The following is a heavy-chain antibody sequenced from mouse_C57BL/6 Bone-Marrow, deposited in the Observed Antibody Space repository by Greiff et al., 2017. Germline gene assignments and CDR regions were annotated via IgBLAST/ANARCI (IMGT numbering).Heavy chain of an antibody. D-gene: IGHD1-1*01. Sequence: QVQLKESDAELVKPGASVKISCKVSGYTFTDHTIHWMKQRPEQGLEWIGYIYPRDGSTKYNEKFKGKATLTADKSSSTSYMQLNSLTSEDSAVYFCARWEFHYYGSFYYFDYWGQGTTLTVSS. V-gene: IGHV1-78*01. CDR2: IYPRDGST. J-gene: IGHJ2*01. CDR1: GYTFTDHT. CDR3: ARWEFHYYGSFYYFDY.